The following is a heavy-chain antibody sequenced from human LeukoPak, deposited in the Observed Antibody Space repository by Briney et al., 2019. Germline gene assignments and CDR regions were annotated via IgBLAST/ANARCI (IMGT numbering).Heavy chain of an antibody. CDR2: ISSSSSYI. Sequence: PGGSLRLSCAASGFTFSSYSMNWVRQAPGKGLEWVSSISSSSSYIYYADSVKGRFTISRDNSKNTLYLQMNSLRAEDTAVYYCAREASGSYSLDYWGQGTLVTVSS. CDR1: GFTFSSYS. D-gene: IGHD1-26*01. V-gene: IGHV3-21*01. J-gene: IGHJ4*02. CDR3: AREASGSYSLDY.